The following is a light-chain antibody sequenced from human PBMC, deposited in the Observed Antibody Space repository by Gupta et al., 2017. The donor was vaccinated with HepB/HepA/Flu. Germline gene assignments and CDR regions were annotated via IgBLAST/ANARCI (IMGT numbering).Light chain of an antibody. J-gene: IGKJ1*01. CDR2: DAS. CDR3: HQFGTSYRT. CDR1: QSVSTSY. Sequence: EVVLTQSPATLSLSPGERATLSCGASQSVSTSYLAWDQQKPGLAPRLLIYDASNRATGIPDRFSGSGSGTDFTLTISSLEPEDSALYYCHQFGTSYRTFGQGTKVEIK. V-gene: IGKV3D-20*01.